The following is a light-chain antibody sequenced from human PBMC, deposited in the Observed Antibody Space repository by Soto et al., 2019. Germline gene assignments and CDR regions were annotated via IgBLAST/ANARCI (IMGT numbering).Light chain of an antibody. CDR3: SSYTSSSTLAV. CDR2: EVS. J-gene: IGLJ7*01. Sequence: QSALTQPASVSGSPGQSITISCTGTSSDVGGYNYVSWYQQHPGKAPKLMIYEVSNRPSGVSNSFSGSKSGNTASLTISGLQAEDEADYYCSSYTSSSTLAVFGGGTQLTVL. V-gene: IGLV2-14*01. CDR1: SSDVGGYNY.